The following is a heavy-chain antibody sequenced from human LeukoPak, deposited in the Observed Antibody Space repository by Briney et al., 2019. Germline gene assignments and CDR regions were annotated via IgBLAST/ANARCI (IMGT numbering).Heavy chain of an antibody. Sequence: ASVKVSCKASGYTFTSYDINWVRQATGQGLEWMGWMNPNSGNTGYAQKFQGRVTMTRNTSISTAYMELSSLRSEDTAVYYCARPQAPYYYYYHYMDVWGKGTTVTVSS. V-gene: IGHV1-8*01. CDR1: GYTFTSYD. CDR2: MNPNSGNT. J-gene: IGHJ6*03. CDR3: ARPQAPYYYYYHYMDV.